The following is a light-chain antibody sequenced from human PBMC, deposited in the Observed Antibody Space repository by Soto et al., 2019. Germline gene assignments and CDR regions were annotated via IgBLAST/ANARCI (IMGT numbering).Light chain of an antibody. J-gene: IGLJ2*01. Sequence: QSVLTQPRSVSGSPGQSVTISCTGTSSDVGGYNYVSWYQQYPGKAPKVMIYDVTKRPSGVPDRFSGSKSGNTASLTISGLQAEDEADYYCSSYAGSYTLVFGGGTKLTVL. V-gene: IGLV2-11*01. CDR1: SSDVGGYNY. CDR3: SSYAGSYTLV. CDR2: DVT.